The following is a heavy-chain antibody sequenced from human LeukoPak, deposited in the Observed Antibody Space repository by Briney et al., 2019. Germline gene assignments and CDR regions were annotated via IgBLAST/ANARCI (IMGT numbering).Heavy chain of an antibody. Sequence: GGSLRLSCAASGFTFSSYWMSWVRQAPGKGLEWVANINQDGSEKYYVDSVKGRFTISRDNAKNSLYLQMNSLRAEDTAVYYCARARYSYGYWAYFDYWGQGTLVTVSS. J-gene: IGHJ4*02. CDR1: GFTFSSYW. CDR2: INQDGSEK. V-gene: IGHV3-7*01. D-gene: IGHD5-18*01. CDR3: ARARYSYGYWAYFDY.